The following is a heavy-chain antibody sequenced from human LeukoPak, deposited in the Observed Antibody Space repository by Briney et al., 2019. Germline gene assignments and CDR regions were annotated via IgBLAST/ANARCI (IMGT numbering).Heavy chain of an antibody. D-gene: IGHD3-16*01. J-gene: IGHJ4*02. Sequence: GGSLRLSCAASGFTFSSSAMSWVRQVPGKGLEWVSAISGSGGSTYYADSVKGRFTISRDNSKNTLYLQMNSLRAEDTAVYYCAKDKGFYDFDYWGQGTLVTVSS. CDR2: ISGSGGST. CDR1: GFTFSSSA. V-gene: IGHV3-23*01. CDR3: AKDKGFYDFDY.